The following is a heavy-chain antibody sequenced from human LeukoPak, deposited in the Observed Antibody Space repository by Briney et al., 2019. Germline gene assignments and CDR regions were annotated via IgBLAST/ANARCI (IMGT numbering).Heavy chain of an antibody. CDR3: ARDVLGSYWQFDY. J-gene: IGHJ4*02. V-gene: IGHV4-34*01. D-gene: IGHD1-26*01. CDR1: GGSFSGYY. CDR2: INHSGST. Sequence: PSETLSLTCAVYGGSFSGYYWSWIRQPPGKGLEWIGEINHSGSTNYNPSLKSRVTISVDTSKNQFSLKLSSVTAEDTAVYYCARDVLGSYWQFDYWGQGTLVSVSS.